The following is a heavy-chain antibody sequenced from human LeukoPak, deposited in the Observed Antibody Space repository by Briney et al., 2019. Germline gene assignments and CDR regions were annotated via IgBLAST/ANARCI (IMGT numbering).Heavy chain of an antibody. Sequence: ASVKVSCKASGYTFTSYGISWVRQAPGQGLEWMGLINPSGGSTSYAQNFQGRVTMTRDTSTSTVYMELSSLRSEDTAIYYCAREMVDQLPPLSAWFDPWGQGTLVTVSS. D-gene: IGHD2-2*01. J-gene: IGHJ5*02. CDR3: AREMVDQLPPLSAWFDP. CDR1: GYTFTSYG. V-gene: IGHV1-46*01. CDR2: INPSGGST.